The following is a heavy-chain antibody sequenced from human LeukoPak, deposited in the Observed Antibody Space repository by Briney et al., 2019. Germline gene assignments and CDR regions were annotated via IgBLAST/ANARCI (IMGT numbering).Heavy chain of an antibody. CDR1: GGPINSGGYY. CDR3: ATITVRSRSWVLDS. CDR2: IYYRWST. V-gene: IGHV4-61*08. Sequence: SETLSLTCTVSGGPINSGGYYWIWIRQHPGTGLEWIEYIYYRWSTNDSPSLESRITIPIDTSKKQFSLKLSSVTAADTAVYYWATITVRSRSWVLDSWGQGTLVTGSS. J-gene: IGHJ4*02. D-gene: IGHD6-13*01.